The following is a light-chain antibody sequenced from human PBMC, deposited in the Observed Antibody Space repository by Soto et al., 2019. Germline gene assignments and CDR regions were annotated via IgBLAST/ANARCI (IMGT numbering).Light chain of an antibody. V-gene: IGKV3-20*01. CDR1: QSVSSSY. CDR2: GAS. Sequence: EIVLTQSPGTLSLSPGERATLSCRASQSVSSSYLAWYQQKPGQAPRLLIYGASSRATGIPDRFSGSGSGTDFPLTISRLEPQDFAVYYCQQYSSSFTFGGGTKVDIK. J-gene: IGKJ4*01. CDR3: QQYSSSFT.